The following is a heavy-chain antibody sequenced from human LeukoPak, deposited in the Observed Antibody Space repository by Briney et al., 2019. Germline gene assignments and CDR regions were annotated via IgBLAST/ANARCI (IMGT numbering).Heavy chain of an antibody. D-gene: IGHD5-18*01. CDR1: GYTFTSYD. Sequence: ASVRVSCKASGYTFTSYDINWVRQATGQGLEWMGWMNPNSGDTNYAQKFQGRVTMTRDTSINTAYMELSRLTYDDTAVYYCGRVKGYSYDLYYFDYWGQGTLVTVSS. CDR3: GRVKGYSYDLYYFDY. CDR2: MNPNSGDT. J-gene: IGHJ4*02. V-gene: IGHV1-2*02.